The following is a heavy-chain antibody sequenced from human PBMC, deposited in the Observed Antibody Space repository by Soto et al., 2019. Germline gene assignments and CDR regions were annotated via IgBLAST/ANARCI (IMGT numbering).Heavy chain of an antibody. CDR2: IVPIFGTT. J-gene: IGHJ6*02. D-gene: IGHD6-19*01. Sequence: QVQLVQSGAELKKPGSSVKVSCKASGGTFSNYAISWVRQAPGQGLEWLGGIVPIFGTTFNTRKFQDRATSLADDSTTTADLELSSLRSEHTAIYYCERVEAVAVIYNYHGLDVWGQGTAVSIS. CDR3: ERVEAVAVIYNYHGLDV. V-gene: IGHV1-69*12. CDR1: GGTFSNYA.